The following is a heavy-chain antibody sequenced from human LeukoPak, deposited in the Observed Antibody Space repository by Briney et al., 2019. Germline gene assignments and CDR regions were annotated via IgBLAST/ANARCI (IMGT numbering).Heavy chain of an antibody. V-gene: IGHV1-18*01. D-gene: IGHD3-22*01. J-gene: IGHJ6*03. CDR3: ARGSIAYYYMDV. Sequence: GASVKVSCKASGYTFSSYGISWVRQAPGQGLEWMGWISAYNGNTNYAQKLQGRVTINTDTSTHTAYMEVRNQRADDAAVYYCARGSIAYYYMDVWGKGTTVTISS. CDR2: ISAYNGNT. CDR1: GYTFSSYG.